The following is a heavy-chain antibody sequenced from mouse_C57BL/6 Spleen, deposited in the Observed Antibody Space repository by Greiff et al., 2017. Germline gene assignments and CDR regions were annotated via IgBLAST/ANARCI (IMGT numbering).Heavy chain of an antibody. V-gene: IGHV1-55*01. J-gene: IGHJ1*03. Sequence: QVQLQQPGAELVKPGASVKMSCKASGYTFTSYWITWVKQRPGQGLEWIGDIYPGSGSTNYNEKFKSKATLTVDTSSSTAYMQLSSLTSEDSAVYYCAREREHYGNYWYFDVWGTGTTVTVSS. D-gene: IGHD2-1*01. CDR2: IYPGSGST. CDR3: AREREHYGNYWYFDV. CDR1: GYTFTSYW.